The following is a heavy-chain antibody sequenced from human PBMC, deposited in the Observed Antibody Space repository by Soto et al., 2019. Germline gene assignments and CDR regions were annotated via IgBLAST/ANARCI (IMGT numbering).Heavy chain of an antibody. J-gene: IGHJ1*01. V-gene: IGHV4-31*03. CDR3: ETNGDYYDSSGPTNFQH. D-gene: IGHD3-22*01. CDR2: IYYSGTT. Sequence: SETLWRTCTVSGACIRSGGYYLGWIRQPPRKGLEWIGFIYYSGTTYYSPSLKSRLALSVDTSTNQFSLRLSSVTAADTAVYYCETNGDYYDSSGPTNFQHWGQAYRGTISS. CDR1: GACIRSGGYY.